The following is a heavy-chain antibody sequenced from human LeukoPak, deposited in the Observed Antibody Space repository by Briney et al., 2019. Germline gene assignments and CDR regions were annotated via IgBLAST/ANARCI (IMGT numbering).Heavy chain of an antibody. Sequence: PGGSLRLSCAASGFTFSRHWMHWVRQAPGKGLVWVSRINSDGSSTSYADSVKGRFTLSTDNAKNMLYLQMNSLRAEDTAVYYCAREYGSGSYDYWGQGTLVTVSS. CDR1: GFTFSRHW. J-gene: IGHJ4*02. V-gene: IGHV3-74*01. D-gene: IGHD3-10*01. CDR2: INSDGSST. CDR3: AREYGSGSYDY.